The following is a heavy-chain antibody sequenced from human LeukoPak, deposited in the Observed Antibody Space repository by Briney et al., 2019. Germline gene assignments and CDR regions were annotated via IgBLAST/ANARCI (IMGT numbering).Heavy chain of an antibody. CDR3: ARDPVPAAARHFDY. Sequence: GGSLRLSCAASGFTFSGYAMHWVRQAPGKGLEWLAVISSDGSLEYYADSVKGRFTISRDNSKNTLYLQMNSLRPEDTAVYYCARDPVPAAARHFDYWGQGTLVTVSS. D-gene: IGHD2-2*01. CDR1: GFTFSGYA. V-gene: IGHV3-30-3*01. J-gene: IGHJ4*02. CDR2: ISSDGSLE.